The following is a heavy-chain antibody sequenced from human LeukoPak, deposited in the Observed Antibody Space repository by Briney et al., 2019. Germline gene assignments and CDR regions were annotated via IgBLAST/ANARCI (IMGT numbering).Heavy chain of an antibody. CDR2: NSNTGNT. Sequence: PSETLSLTCAVSGGPISNYYWTWIRQPPGRGLEWIGYNSNTGNTKYNSSLKSRVTILVDTSKNQLSLRLTSVTAADSAVYFCVRQASGSYFFDYWGQGALVTVSS. CDR1: GGPISNYY. CDR3: VRQASGSYFFDY. V-gene: IGHV4-59*08. D-gene: IGHD1-26*01. J-gene: IGHJ4*02.